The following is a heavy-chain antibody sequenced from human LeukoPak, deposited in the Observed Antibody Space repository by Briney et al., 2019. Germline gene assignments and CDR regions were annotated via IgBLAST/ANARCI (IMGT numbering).Heavy chain of an antibody. J-gene: IGHJ4*02. V-gene: IGHV4-39*07. CDR1: GGSISSSSYY. CDR3: ARDISYDGGYYFDY. CDR2: IYYSRST. D-gene: IGHD5-12*01. Sequence: SETLSLTCTVSGGSISSSSYYWGWIRQPPGKGLEWIGSIYYSRSTYYNPSLKSRVTISVDTSKNQFSLKLSAVTAPDTAVYYCARDISYDGGYYFDYWGQGTLVTVSS.